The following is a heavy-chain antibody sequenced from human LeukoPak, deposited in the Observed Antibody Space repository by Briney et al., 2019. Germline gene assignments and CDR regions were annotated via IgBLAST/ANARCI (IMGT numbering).Heavy chain of an antibody. Sequence: GGSLRLSCTASGFTFSSYGIHWVRQAPGKGLEWVALISYDGRNDYYADSVKGRFTVSRDNSKNTLYLQLTSLRAEDTAVYYCARGQSSPSDFDFWGQGALVTVSS. V-gene: IGHV3-30*03. CDR1: GFTFSSYG. D-gene: IGHD1-26*01. CDR3: ARGQSSPSDFDF. J-gene: IGHJ4*02. CDR2: ISYDGRND.